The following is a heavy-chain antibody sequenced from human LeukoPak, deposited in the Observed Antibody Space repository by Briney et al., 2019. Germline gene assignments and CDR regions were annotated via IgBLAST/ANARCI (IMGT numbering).Heavy chain of an antibody. CDR3: ARKSTCGPYGMDV. D-gene: IGHD2-21*01. V-gene: IGHV4-39*01. CDR1: GGSISSSSYY. J-gene: IGHJ6*02. CDR2: IYYSGST. Sequence: SETLSLTCTVSGGSISSSSYYWGWIRQPPGKGLEWIGSIYYSGSTYYNPSLKSRVTISVDTSKNQFSLKLSSVTAADTAVYYCARKSTCGPYGMDVWGQGPTVTVSS.